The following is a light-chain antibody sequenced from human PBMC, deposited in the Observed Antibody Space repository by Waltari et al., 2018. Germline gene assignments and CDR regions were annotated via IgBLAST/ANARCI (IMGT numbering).Light chain of an antibody. CDR1: QSVSRA. V-gene: IGKV3-20*01. CDR3: QKYVRLPAT. CDR2: DAS. J-gene: IGKJ1*01. Sequence: EIVLTQSPGTLSLSPGETATLACRARQSVSRALAWYQQKPGQAPRLLIYDASTRATGIPDRFSGSGSGTDFSLTISRLEPEDFAVYYCQKYVRLPATFGQGTKVEIK.